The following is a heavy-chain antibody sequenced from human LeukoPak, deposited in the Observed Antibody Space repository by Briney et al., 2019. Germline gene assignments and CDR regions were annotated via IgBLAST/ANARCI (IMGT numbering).Heavy chain of an antibody. CDR2: ISWNSGSI. CDR1: GFTFSVFG. Sequence: GGSLRLSCAASGFTFSVFGMSWVRQAPGKGLEWVSGISWNSGSIGYADSVKGRFTISRDNAKNSLYLQMNSLRAEDTALYNCAKGYSGYWTDAFDIWGQGTMVTVSS. CDR3: AKGYSGYWTDAFDI. V-gene: IGHV3-9*01. D-gene: IGHD3-22*01. J-gene: IGHJ3*02.